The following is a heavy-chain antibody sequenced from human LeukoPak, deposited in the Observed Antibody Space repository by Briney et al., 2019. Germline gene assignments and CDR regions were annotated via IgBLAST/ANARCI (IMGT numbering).Heavy chain of an antibody. CDR1: GYALTELS. V-gene: IGHV1-24*01. CDR3: ARQDQVPC. CDR2: FDPEDGET. Sequence: ASVNVSCKVSGYALTELSMHWVRQAPGKGLEWMGGFDPEDGETIYAQKFQGRVTITADESTSTAYMELSSLRSEDTAVYYCARQDQVPCWGQGTLVTVSS. J-gene: IGHJ4*02. D-gene: IGHD2-15*01.